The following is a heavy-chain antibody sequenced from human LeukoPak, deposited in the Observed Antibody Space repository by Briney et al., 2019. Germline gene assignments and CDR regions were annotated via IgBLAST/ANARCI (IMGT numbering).Heavy chain of an antibody. J-gene: IGHJ6*03. CDR2: INNSGST. D-gene: IGHD6-19*01. Sequence: PSETLSLTCAVYGGSFSGYYWSWIRPPPGKGLEGSGEINNSGSTNYNPSLKSRVTISVDTSKKQFSLKLSSVTAADTAVYYCAREGAVAGTLGYYYMDVWGKGTTVTVSS. CDR3: AREGAVAGTLGYYYMDV. CDR1: GGSFSGYY. V-gene: IGHV4-34*01.